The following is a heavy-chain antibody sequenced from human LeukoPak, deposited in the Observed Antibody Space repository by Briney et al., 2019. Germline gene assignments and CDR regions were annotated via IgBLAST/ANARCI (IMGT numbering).Heavy chain of an antibody. D-gene: IGHD5-18*01. CDR1: GGSISNTSYY. Sequence: KPSETLSLTCAVSGGSISNTSYYWAWLRQPPGKGLEWIGCFYYSGSTYYNPSLESRVTISGDTSKNQFSLKLSSVTAADTAVYYCAREDPDTAKVDYWGQGTLVTVSS. J-gene: IGHJ4*02. V-gene: IGHV4-39*02. CDR2: FYYSGST. CDR3: AREDPDTAKVDY.